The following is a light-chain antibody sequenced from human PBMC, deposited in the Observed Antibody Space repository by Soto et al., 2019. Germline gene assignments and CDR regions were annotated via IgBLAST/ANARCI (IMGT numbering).Light chain of an antibody. CDR1: SSDVGGYNY. CDR2: EVS. V-gene: IGLV2-8*01. Sequence: QSVLTQPPSASGSPEQSVTISCTGISSDVGGYNYVSWYQQHPGKAPKLMIYEVSKRPSGVPDRFSGSKSGNTASLTVSGLQAEDEADYYCSSYAGTHNFGVFGTGTKVTVL. J-gene: IGLJ1*01. CDR3: SSYAGTHNFGV.